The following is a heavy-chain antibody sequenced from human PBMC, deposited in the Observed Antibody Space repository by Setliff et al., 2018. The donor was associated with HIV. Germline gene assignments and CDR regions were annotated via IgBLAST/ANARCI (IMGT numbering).Heavy chain of an antibody. J-gene: IGHJ4*02. V-gene: IGHV3-74*01. CDR1: VFPFSSHW. Sequence: PGGSLRLSCAASVFPFSSHWMHWVRQAPGKGLVWVSRINGDGRSINYADAVKGRFTISRDNAKNTLYLQMNSLRAEDTVVYYCARGGSYSPGDYWGQGALVTVSS. D-gene: IGHD1-26*01. CDR2: INGDGRSI. CDR3: ARGGSYSPGDY.